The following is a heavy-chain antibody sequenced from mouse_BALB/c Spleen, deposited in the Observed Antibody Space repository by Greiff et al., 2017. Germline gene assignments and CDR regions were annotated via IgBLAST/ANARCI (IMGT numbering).Heavy chain of an antibody. Sequence: VQLQQSGTVLARPGASVKISCKASGYSFTSYWMHWVKQRPGQGLEWIGAIYPGNSDTSYNQKFKGKAKLTAVTSASTAYMELSSLTNEDSAVYYCFYGYYAMDYWGQGTSVTVSS. CDR3: FYGYYAMDY. D-gene: IGHD1-1*01. CDR2: IYPGNSDT. V-gene: IGHV1-5*01. CDR1: GYSFTSYW. J-gene: IGHJ4*01.